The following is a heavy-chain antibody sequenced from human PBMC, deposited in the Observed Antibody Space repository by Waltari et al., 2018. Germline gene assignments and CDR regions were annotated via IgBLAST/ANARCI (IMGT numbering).Heavy chain of an antibody. CDR3: ARDRGRGLYLDT. Sequence: GPWVSHPPTKGLEWIGQVHSTGGSQYNPSFASRVTVSLNTSKNLFSLKVTSATAADTGLYYCARDRGRGLYLDTWGPGTRVTVSP. V-gene: IGHV4-4*02. J-gene: IGHJ2*01. CDR2: VHSTGGS. D-gene: IGHD2-15*01.